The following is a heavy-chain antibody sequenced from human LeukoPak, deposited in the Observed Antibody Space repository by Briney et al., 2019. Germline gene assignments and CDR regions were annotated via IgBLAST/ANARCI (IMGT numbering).Heavy chain of an antibody. CDR3: ARHGGVHFDH. CDR1: GGSMSSYY. CDR2: IHYTGAT. D-gene: IGHD3-10*01. J-gene: IGHJ4*02. Sequence: KASETLSLTCTVSGGSMSSYYWSWIRQPPGKGLEWIGEIHYTGATKYNPSFRSRVTISVDTSKDQLFLELRSVTAADTAVYYCARHGGVHFDHWGQGALVTVFS. V-gene: IGHV4-59*08.